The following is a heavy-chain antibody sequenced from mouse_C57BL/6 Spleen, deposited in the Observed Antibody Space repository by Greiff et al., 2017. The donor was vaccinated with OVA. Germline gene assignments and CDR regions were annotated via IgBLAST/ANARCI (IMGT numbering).Heavy chain of an antibody. CDR3: ARSHYYYGSSYFDY. Sequence: EVQRVESVAELVRPGASVKLSCTASGFNIKNTYMHWVKQRPEQGLEWIGRIDPANGNTKYAPKFQGKATITADTSSNTAYLQLSSLTSEDTAIYYWARSHYYYGSSYFDYWGQGTTLTVSS. D-gene: IGHD1-1*01. CDR2: IDPANGNT. V-gene: IGHV14-3*01. J-gene: IGHJ2*01. CDR1: GFNIKNTY.